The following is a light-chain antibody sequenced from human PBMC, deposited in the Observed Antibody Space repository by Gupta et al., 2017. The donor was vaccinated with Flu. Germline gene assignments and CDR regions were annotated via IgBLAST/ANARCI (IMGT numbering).Light chain of an antibody. CDR1: QSVSSSY. CDR3: QQYGSSWWT. J-gene: IGKJ1*01. V-gene: IGKV3-20*01. Sequence: EIVLTQSAGTLSLSPGERATLSCRASQSVSSSYLAWYQQKPGQAPRHLIYGASSRATGIPDRFSGSGSGTDFTLTISRLEPEDFAVYYCQQYGSSWWTFGQGTKVEIK. CDR2: GAS.